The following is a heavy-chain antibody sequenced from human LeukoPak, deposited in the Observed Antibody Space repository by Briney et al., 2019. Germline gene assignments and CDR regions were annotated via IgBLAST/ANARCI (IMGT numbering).Heavy chain of an antibody. CDR3: ARIAVAGLASSYYYGMDV. CDR2: INHSGST. CDR1: GGSFSGYY. V-gene: IGHV4-34*01. D-gene: IGHD6-19*01. J-gene: IGHJ6*02. Sequence: PSETLSLTCAVYGGSFSGYYWSWIRQPPGKGLEWIGEINHSGSTNYNPSLKSRVTISVDTSKNQFSLKLSSVTAADTAVYYCARIAVAGLASSYYYGMDVWGQGTTVTVSS.